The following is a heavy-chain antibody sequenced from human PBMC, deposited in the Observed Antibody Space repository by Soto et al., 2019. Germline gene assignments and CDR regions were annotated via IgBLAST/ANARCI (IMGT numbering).Heavy chain of an antibody. CDR2: IHHTGST. CDR1: GGSVSRAGYY. Sequence: PSETLSLTCVVSGGSVSRAGYYFSWSRQPPGKGLEWIGYIHHTGSTNYSRSLKSRVTISQDTSKSQFSLKLTSVTAADTAVYYCARDVPYTSGLDYWGQGTLVTVSS. CDR3: ARDVPYTSGLDY. V-gene: IGHV4-61*08. J-gene: IGHJ4*02. D-gene: IGHD6-19*01.